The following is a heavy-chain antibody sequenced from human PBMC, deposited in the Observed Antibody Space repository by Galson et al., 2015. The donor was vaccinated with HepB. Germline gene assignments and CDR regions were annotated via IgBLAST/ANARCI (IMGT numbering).Heavy chain of an antibody. J-gene: IGHJ4*02. V-gene: IGHV1-18*01. CDR1: GYTFTSYG. CDR2: ISAYNGNT. CDR3: AREITNWGRTMNFDY. Sequence: SVKVSCKASGYTFTSYGISWVRQAPGQGLEWMGWISAYNGNTNYAQKLQGRVTMTTDTSTSTAYMELRSLRSDDTAVYYCAREITNWGRTMNFDYWGQGTLVTVSS. D-gene: IGHD7-27*01.